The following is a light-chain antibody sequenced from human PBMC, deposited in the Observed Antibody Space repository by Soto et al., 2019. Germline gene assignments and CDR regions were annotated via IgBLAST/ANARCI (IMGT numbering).Light chain of an antibody. V-gene: IGKV3-11*01. CDR2: DTS. CDR1: QSVSSY. Sequence: VLPQSPATLSLSPGERATLSCRASQSVSSYLAWYQQKPGQAPRLLIYDTSNRATGIPARFSGSGSGTDFTLTISSLEPEDFAVYYCLHRNNWAWTFGQGTKVDIK. J-gene: IGKJ1*01. CDR3: LHRNNWAWT.